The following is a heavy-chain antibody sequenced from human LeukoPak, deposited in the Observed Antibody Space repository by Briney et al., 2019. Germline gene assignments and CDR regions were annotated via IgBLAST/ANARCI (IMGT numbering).Heavy chain of an antibody. CDR2: INHSGST. J-gene: IGHJ4*02. CDR1: GGSFSGYY. CDR3: ARGGNSSGWYPGY. D-gene: IGHD6-19*01. Sequence: PSETLSLTCAVYGGSFSGYYWSWIRQPPGKGLEWIGEINHSGSTNYNPSLKSRVTISVDTSKNQFSLKLSSVTAAGTAVYYCARGGNSSGWYPGYWGQGTLVTVSS. V-gene: IGHV4-34*01.